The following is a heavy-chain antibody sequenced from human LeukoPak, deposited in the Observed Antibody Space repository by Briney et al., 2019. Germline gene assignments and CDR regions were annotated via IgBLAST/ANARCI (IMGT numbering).Heavy chain of an antibody. CDR1: GGSFSGYY. D-gene: IGHD1-20*01. Sequence: SETLSLTCVVYGGSFSGYYWGWIRQPPGKGLEWIGSIYYSGSTYYNPSLKSRVTISVDTSKNQFSLKLSSVTAADTAVYYCASRYNWNYFDYWGQGTLVTVSS. J-gene: IGHJ4*02. V-gene: IGHV4-39*01. CDR2: IYYSGST. CDR3: ASRYNWNYFDY.